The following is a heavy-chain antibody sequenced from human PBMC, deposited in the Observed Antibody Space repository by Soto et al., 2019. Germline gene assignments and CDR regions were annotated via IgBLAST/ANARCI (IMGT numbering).Heavy chain of an antibody. D-gene: IGHD3-16*02. V-gene: IGHV3-33*01. CDR3: ARDAFGGVIAWGLGAFDI. Sequence: VQLVESGGGVVQPGRSLRLSCAASGFTFSSYGMHWVRQAPGKGLEWVAVIWYDGSNKYYADSVKGRFTISRDNSKNTLYLQMNSLRAEDTAVYYCARDAFGGVIAWGLGAFDIWGQGTMVTVSS. J-gene: IGHJ3*02. CDR2: IWYDGSNK. CDR1: GFTFSSYG.